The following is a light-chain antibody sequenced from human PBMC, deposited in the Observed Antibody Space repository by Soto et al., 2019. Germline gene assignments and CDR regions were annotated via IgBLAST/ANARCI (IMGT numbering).Light chain of an antibody. CDR2: GAS. CDR3: EKYGSSPRT. J-gene: IGKJ2*01. V-gene: IGKV3-20*01. CDR1: QSVSFSF. Sequence: EIVLTQSTGTLSLSPGERATLSCRASQSVSFSFLAWYQQKPGQAPRLLIYGASSRANGIPDRFSGSGSGTDFTLTISRMETEDFAVYYCEKYGSSPRTFGQGTKLEIK.